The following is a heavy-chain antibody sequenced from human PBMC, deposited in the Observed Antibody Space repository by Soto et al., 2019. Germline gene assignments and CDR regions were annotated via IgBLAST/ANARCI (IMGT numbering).Heavy chain of an antibody. CDR2: INWNGGST. CDR3: ARSKGLRFLEWPIDY. CDR1: GFTFDDYG. Sequence: EVQLVESGGGVVRPGGSLRLSCAASGFTFDDYGMSGVRQATAKGSEWVSGINWNGGSTGYADSVKGRFTISRDNAKNSLYLQMNSLRADDTALYHCARSKGLRFLEWPIDYWGQGTLVTVSS. V-gene: IGHV3-20*01. J-gene: IGHJ4*02. D-gene: IGHD3-3*01.